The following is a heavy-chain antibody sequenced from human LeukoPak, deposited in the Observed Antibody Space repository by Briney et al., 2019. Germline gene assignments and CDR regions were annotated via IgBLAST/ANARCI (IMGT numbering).Heavy chain of an antibody. CDR1: GYTFTSYD. Sequence: ASVKVSCKASGYTFTSYDINWVRQATGQGLEWMGWMNPNSGNTGYAQKFQGRVTITRNTSISTAYMEPSSLRSEDTAVYYCARGLVLSRGGFAYWGQGTLGTVSS. CDR3: ARGLVLSRGGFAY. D-gene: IGHD3-16*01. J-gene: IGHJ4*02. CDR2: MNPNSGNT. V-gene: IGHV1-8*03.